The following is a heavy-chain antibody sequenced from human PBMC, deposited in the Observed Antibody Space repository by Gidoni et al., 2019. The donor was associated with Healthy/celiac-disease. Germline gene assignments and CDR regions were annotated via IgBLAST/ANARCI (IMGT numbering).Heavy chain of an antibody. V-gene: IGHV4-34*01. Sequence: QVQLQQWGAGLLKPSETLSLTCAVYGGSFRGYYWSWIRQPPGKGLEWIGEINHSGSTNYNPSLKSRVTISVDTSKNQFSLKLSSVTAADTAVYYCARGTYYYGSGSYSFFPRPYYYGMDVWGQGTTVTVSS. CDR1: GGSFRGYY. CDR3: ARGTYYYGSGSYSFFPRPYYYGMDV. D-gene: IGHD3-10*01. J-gene: IGHJ6*02. CDR2: INHSGST.